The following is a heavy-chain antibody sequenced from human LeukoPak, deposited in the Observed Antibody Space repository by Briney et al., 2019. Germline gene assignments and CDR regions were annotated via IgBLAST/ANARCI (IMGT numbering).Heavy chain of an antibody. CDR3: ARGRTVYALGGPDY. J-gene: IGHJ4*02. D-gene: IGHD2-8*01. CDR2: INHSGST. CDR1: GGSFSGYY. Sequence: SETLSLTCAVYGGSFSGYYWSWIRQPPGKGLEWIGEINHSGSTNYNPSLKSRVTISVDTSKNQFSLKLSSVTAADTAVYYCARGRTVYALGGPDYWGQGALVTVSS. V-gene: IGHV4-34*01.